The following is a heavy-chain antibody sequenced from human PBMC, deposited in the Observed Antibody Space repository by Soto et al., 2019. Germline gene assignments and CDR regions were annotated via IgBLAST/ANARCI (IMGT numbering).Heavy chain of an antibody. J-gene: IGHJ3*02. CDR2: IHPGESDT. CDR1: GYSFTTYW. V-gene: IGHV5-51*01. D-gene: IGHD3-16*02. CDR3: AIQQRYIATINSDAFDI. Sequence: GESLKISCKSYGYSFTTYWIAWVRQMPGKGLEWMGSIHPGESDTTYSPSSQGQVTISVDKTISTAYLQLSSLKASDTAMYYCAIQQRYIATINSDAFDIWSQGTMVTVSS.